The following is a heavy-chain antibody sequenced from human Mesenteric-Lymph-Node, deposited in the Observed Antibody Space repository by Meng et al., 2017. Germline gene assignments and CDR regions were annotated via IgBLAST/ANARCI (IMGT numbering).Heavy chain of an antibody. Sequence: QRQLQESASGLVKPSQTLSLTCTVSGGSISSSNYYWSWIRQPPGKGLEWSGHIYNSGSTYYNPSLKSRITISVDTSKNQFSLKLSSVTAADTAVYYCARGQKGYFDLWGRGTLVTVSS. CDR2: IYNSGST. CDR3: ARGQKGYFDL. J-gene: IGHJ2*01. CDR1: GGSISSSNYY. V-gene: IGHV4-30-4*01.